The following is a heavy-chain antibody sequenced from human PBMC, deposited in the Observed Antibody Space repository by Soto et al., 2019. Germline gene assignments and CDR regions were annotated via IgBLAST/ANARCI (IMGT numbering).Heavy chain of an antibody. D-gene: IGHD6-13*01. J-gene: IGHJ4*02. Sequence: GGSLRLSCAASGFIFSDYWMNWVRQTPGKRLEWVASIKYDGREKNYVDSVKGRFTISRDNAKNSVYLQMASLRAEDTAVYYCARDGVAPGLYFDHWGQGTPVTVSS. CDR3: ARDGVAPGLYFDH. V-gene: IGHV3-7*05. CDR2: IKYDGREK. CDR1: GFIFSDYW.